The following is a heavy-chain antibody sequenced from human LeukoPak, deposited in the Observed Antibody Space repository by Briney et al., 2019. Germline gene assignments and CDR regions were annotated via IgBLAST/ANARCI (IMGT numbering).Heavy chain of an antibody. CDR2: IHYSGNT. CDR3: AKGGKLNLDFDY. Sequence: SETLSLTCAVSGGSSRSGDYFWSWIRQPPGKGLEWIGHIHYSGNTYYNPSLKSRVSISVDTSKNQFSLKLSSVTAADTAVYYCAKGGKLNLDFDYRGQGTLVTVSS. D-gene: IGHD3-16*01. J-gene: IGHJ4*02. V-gene: IGHV4-30-4*01. CDR1: GGSSRSGDYF.